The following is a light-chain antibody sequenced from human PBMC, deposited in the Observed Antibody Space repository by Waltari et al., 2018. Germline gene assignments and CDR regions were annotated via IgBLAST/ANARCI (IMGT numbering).Light chain of an antibody. Sequence: DIQMTQSPSSLSASVGDRVIITCRASQTIRNYLNWYQQKPGKAPKVLISAASTLQSGVPSSFSGSRSGTDFTLIITSLQPEDFATYYCQQGYSVPYTFGQGTKLEIK. CDR2: AAS. CDR3: QQGYSVPYT. J-gene: IGKJ2*01. CDR1: QTIRNY. V-gene: IGKV1-39*01.